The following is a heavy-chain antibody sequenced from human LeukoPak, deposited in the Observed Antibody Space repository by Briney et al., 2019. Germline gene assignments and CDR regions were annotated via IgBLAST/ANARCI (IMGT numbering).Heavy chain of an antibody. CDR1: GGSFSGYY. J-gene: IGHJ4*02. Sequence: SETLSLTCAVYGGSFSGYYWSWIRQPPGKGLEWIGEINHSGSTNYNPSLKSRVTISVDTSKNQFSLKLSSVTAADTAVYYCASAPSYYDSSGYIFDYWGQGTLVTVSS. D-gene: IGHD3-22*01. CDR3: ASAPSYYDSSGYIFDY. CDR2: INHSGST. V-gene: IGHV4-34*01.